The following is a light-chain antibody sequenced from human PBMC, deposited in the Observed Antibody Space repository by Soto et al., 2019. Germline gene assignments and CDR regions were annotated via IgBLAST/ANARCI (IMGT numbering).Light chain of an antibody. CDR1: QSVNSN. Sequence: EIVMTQSPATLSVSPGERATLSCRASQSVNSNLAWYQQKPGQAPRLLISGASTRAPGIPARFSGSGSETEFTLTISSLQSEVVAVYYCQQYNNWWTFGQGTKGEMK. CDR2: GAS. J-gene: IGKJ1*01. CDR3: QQYNNWWT. V-gene: IGKV3-15*01.